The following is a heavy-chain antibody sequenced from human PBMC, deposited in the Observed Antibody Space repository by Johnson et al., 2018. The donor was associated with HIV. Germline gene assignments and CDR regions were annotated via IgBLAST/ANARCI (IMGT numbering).Heavy chain of an antibody. V-gene: IGHV3-30-3*01. J-gene: IGHJ3*02. CDR1: GFTFSSYA. Sequence: VQLVESGGGVVQPGRSLRLSCAASGFTFSSYAMHWVRQAPGKGLEWVAVISYDRSNKYYADSVKGRFTISRDNSKNTLYLQMNSMRAEDTAVYYCAKGTVRQQLVLGTDAFDIWGQGTMVTVSS. D-gene: IGHD6-13*01. CDR3: AKGTVRQQLVLGTDAFDI. CDR2: ISYDRSNK.